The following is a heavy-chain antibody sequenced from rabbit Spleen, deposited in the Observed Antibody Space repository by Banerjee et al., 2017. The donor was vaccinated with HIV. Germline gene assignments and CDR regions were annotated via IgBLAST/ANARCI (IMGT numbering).Heavy chain of an antibody. CDR2: IYAGTSGNT. CDR1: GFSFSSRYY. Sequence: QSLEESGGDLVKPGASLTLTCTASGFSFSSRYYMCWVRQAPGKGLEWIACIYAGTSGNTYYASWAKGRFTISKTSSTTVTLQMTSLTAADTATYFCARETSSGWGVVSYYFNLWGPGTLVTVS. CDR3: ARETSSGWGVVSYYFNL. D-gene: IGHD4-1*01. J-gene: IGHJ4*01. V-gene: IGHV1S40*01.